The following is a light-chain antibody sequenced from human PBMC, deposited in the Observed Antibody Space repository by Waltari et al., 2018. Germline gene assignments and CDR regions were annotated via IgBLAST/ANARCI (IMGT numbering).Light chain of an antibody. J-gene: IGLJ3*02. CDR2: VNSDGSH. Sequence: QLVLTQSPSASASLGASVKLTCTLSSGHTTNIIAWLQQKPEKGPRYLMKVNSDGSHNMGVEIPDRFSGSSSGAERYLTISSLQSEDEADYYCQTGGHGTWVFGGGTRLTVL. CDR3: QTGGHGTWV. V-gene: IGLV4-69*01. CDR1: SGHTTNI.